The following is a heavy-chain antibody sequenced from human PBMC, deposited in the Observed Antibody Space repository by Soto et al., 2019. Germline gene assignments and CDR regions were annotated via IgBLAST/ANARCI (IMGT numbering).Heavy chain of an antibody. J-gene: IGHJ3*01. V-gene: IGHV4-39*01. CDR2: IYYSGRT. CDR3: ARHSSGSSSSWSPV. CDR1: GGSISSSTYY. Sequence: SSETLSLTCTVSGGSISSSTYYWGWIRQPPGKGLEWIASIYYSGRTHYNPSLESRVTISVDTSKNQFSLRLSSVTAADTAVYYCARHSSGSSSSWSPVWGQATMVTVSS. D-gene: IGHD6-13*01.